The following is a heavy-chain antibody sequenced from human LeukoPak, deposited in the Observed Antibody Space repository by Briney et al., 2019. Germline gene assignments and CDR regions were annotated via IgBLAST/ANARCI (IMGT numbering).Heavy chain of an antibody. V-gene: IGHV3-48*03. J-gene: IGHJ3*02. CDR3: GRGGYCSGGTCYRFNAFDI. Sequence: GGSLRLSCATSGFTFSSYEMNWVRQAPGKGLEWVSYISPSGSTIYYTDSVKGRFTISTDNAKNSLYLQMNSLRAEDTAVYYCGRGGYCSGGTCYRFNAFDIWDQGTTVTVSS. D-gene: IGHD2-15*01. CDR2: ISPSGSTI. CDR1: GFTFSSYE.